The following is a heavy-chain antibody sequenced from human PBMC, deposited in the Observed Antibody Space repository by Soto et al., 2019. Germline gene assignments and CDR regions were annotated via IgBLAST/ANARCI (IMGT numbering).Heavy chain of an antibody. CDR1: GFNFRNFN. Sequence: GGSLRLSCEGSGFNFRNFNMIWVRQAPGKGLEWVSSVSGSSSYIYYADSVKGRFTVSRDNANNLVFLQMNGLRPEDTALYYCARDLSGHYGAWGYRTMLAVSS. D-gene: IGHD4-17*01. CDR3: ARDLSGHYGA. V-gene: IGHV3-21*06. J-gene: IGHJ3*01. CDR2: VSGSSSYI.